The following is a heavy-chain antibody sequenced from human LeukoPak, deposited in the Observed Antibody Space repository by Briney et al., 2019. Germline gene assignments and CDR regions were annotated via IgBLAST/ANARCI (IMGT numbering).Heavy chain of an antibody. V-gene: IGHV3-21*01. Sequence: PGGSLRLSCAASGFTFSTYTMNWVRQAPGKGLEWVSSISSSSSYTYYADSVKGRFSISRDNAEKSLYLQMNSLRAEDTAVYYCARDGPAAAGSAPDYWGQGTLVIVSS. CDR3: ARDGPAAAGSAPDY. CDR2: ISSSSSYT. J-gene: IGHJ4*02. D-gene: IGHD6-13*01. CDR1: GFTFSTYT.